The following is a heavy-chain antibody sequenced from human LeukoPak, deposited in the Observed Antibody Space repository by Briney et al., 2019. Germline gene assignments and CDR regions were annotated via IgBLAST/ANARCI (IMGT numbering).Heavy chain of an antibody. D-gene: IGHD3-9*01. V-gene: IGHV3-33*01. Sequence: GGSLRLSCAASGFTFSSYGMHWVRQAPGKGLEWVAVIWYDGSNKYYADSVKGRFTISRDNSKNTLYLQMNSLRAEDTAVYYCARETNYDILTGYYYWFDPWGQGTLVTVSS. CDR2: IWYDGSNK. J-gene: IGHJ5*02. CDR3: ARETNYDILTGYYYWFDP. CDR1: GFTFSSYG.